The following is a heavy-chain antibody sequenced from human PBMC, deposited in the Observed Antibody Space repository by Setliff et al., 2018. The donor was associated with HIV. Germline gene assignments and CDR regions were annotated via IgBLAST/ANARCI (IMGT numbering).Heavy chain of an antibody. J-gene: IGHJ4*02. CDR1: GGSTMTGDW. D-gene: IGHD3-22*01. CDR3: ARAPYYDYRGLAVYYFDY. V-gene: IGHV4-4*02. Sequence: PSETLSLTCAVSGGSTMTGDWWSWVRQSPTKGLEWIGEISHSGSTNYNPSLRSRVTMSVDRSNNQFSLKLSSVTAADTAVYYCARAPYYDYRGLAVYYFDYWGQGTQVTVSS. CDR2: ISHSGST.